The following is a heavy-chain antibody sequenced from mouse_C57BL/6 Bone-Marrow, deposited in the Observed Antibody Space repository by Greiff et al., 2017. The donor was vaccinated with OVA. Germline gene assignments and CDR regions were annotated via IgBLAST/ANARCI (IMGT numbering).Heavy chain of an antibody. J-gene: IGHJ4*01. D-gene: IGHD2-3*01. CDR1: GFSITSDCY. Sequence: EVQLVESGPSLVRPSQTLSLTCTVTGFSITSDCYWIWIRQFPGNKLEYIGYTFYSGITYYNPSLESRTYLTRDTSTNQFSLKWSAVTTEDTATYYCAGVDGHYYAMNYWGQGTSVTVSS. V-gene: IGHV3-3*01. CDR2: TFYSGIT. CDR3: AGVDGHYYAMNY.